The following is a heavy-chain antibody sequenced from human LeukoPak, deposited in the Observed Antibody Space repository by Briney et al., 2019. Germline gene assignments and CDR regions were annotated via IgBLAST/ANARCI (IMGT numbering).Heavy chain of an antibody. CDR1: GFTFTPYW. CDR3: AAGAGWLIDW. Sequence: SGGSLRLSCAASGFTFTPYWMSWVRQAPGKGLEWVANIKQDGSEKYYVDSVKGRFTISRDNAKNSLYLQMNSLRAEDTAVYYCAAGAGWLIDWWGQGTLVTVSS. V-gene: IGHV3-7*01. D-gene: IGHD6-19*01. J-gene: IGHJ4*02. CDR2: IKQDGSEK.